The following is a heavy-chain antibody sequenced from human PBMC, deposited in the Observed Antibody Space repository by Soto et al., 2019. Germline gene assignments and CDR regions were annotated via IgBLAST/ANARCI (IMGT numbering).Heavy chain of an antibody. J-gene: IGHJ3*02. D-gene: IGHD1-26*01. CDR3: ARAAGLIVGDTSGLDAFDI. V-gene: IGHV3-48*02. CDR1: GFTFSSYS. Sequence: EVQLVESGGGLVQPGGSLRLSCAASGFTFSSYSMNWVRQAPGKGLEWVSYISSSSSTIYYADSVKGRFTISRDNAKNSLYLQMNSLRDEDTAVYYCARAAGLIVGDTSGLDAFDIWGQGTMVTVSS. CDR2: ISSSSSTI.